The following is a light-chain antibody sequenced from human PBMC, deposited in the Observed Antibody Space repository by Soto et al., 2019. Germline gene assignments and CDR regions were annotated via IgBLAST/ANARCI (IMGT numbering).Light chain of an antibody. CDR1: PSVTNF. V-gene: IGKV3-11*01. CDR3: QQRNVWPPVT. CDR2: GAF. J-gene: IGKJ5*01. Sequence: TLSVVALSLPPAPRDILPWRASPSVTNFLAWYQQKPGQAPRLLIYGAFNRATGIPARFSGSGSGTDFTLTISSLDPEDSAVHYCQQRNVWPPVTFCQGTRLEI.